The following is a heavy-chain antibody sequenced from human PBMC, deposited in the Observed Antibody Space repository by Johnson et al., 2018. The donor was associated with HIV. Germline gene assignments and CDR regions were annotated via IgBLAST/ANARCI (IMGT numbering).Heavy chain of an antibody. CDR2: IKSKTDGGTT. J-gene: IGHJ3*02. CDR1: GFTFSNAW. V-gene: IGHV3-15*01. D-gene: IGHD6-6*01. CDR3: TTEAYSSSSAAFDI. Sequence: VQLVESGGELVRPGGSLTLSCAASGFTFSNAWMSWVRQAPGKGLEWVGRIKSKTDGGTTDYAAPVKGRFTISRDDSKNTLYLQMNSLKTEDTAVYYCTTEAYSSSSAAFDIWGQGTMVTVSS.